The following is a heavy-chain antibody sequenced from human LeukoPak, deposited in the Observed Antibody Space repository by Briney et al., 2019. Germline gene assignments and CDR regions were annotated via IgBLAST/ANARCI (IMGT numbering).Heavy chain of an antibody. Sequence: SETLSLICAVSGYSLSSGYYWGLIRQPPGKGLEWIGSIYHSGSTYYNPSLKSRVTISVDTSKNQFSLKLSYVTAADTAVYYCARDYSGYEGVPDYWGQGTLVTVSS. CDR1: GYSLSSGYY. D-gene: IGHD5-12*01. V-gene: IGHV4-38-2*02. CDR2: IYHSGST. J-gene: IGHJ4*02. CDR3: ARDYSGYEGVPDY.